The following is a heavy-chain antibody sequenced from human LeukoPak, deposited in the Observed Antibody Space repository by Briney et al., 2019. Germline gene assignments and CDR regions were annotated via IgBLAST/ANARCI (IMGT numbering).Heavy chain of an antibody. V-gene: IGHV3-30*06. CDR3: ARDNDPDYSSSPGWFDL. CDR1: GFTFSDYG. J-gene: IGHJ5*02. Sequence: GGSLRLSCAASGFTFSDYGIHWVRLAPGKGLEWVGVTSSDGSNKFYADSVKGRFTVSRGNSKNTLYLQMNSLRAEDTAVYYCARDNDPDYSSSPGWFDLWGQGTLVTVSS. D-gene: IGHD3-22*01. CDR2: TSSDGSNK.